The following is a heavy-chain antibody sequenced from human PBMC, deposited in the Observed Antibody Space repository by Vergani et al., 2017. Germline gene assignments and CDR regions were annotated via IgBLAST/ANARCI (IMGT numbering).Heavy chain of an antibody. CDR2: FDPEDGET. J-gene: IGHJ6*02. CDR3: AREGFYDNIRGTYRPPSYYGMGV. CDR1: GYTLTELS. D-gene: IGHD3-16*02. Sequence: QVQLVQSGAEVKKPGASVKVSCKVSGYTLTELSMHWVRQAPGKGLEWMGGFDPEDGETIYAQKFQGRVTMTEDTSTDTAYMELSSLRSEDTAVYYCAREGFYDNIRGTYRPPSYYGMGVWGQGTKVTVAS. V-gene: IGHV1-24*01.